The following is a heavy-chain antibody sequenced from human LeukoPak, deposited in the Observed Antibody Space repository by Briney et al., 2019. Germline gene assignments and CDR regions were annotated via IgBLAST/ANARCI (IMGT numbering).Heavy chain of an antibody. CDR1: GYTFSNFG. CDR2: VSGNNDNP. D-gene: IGHD1-26*01. Sequence: ASMNISCKASGYTFSNFGISWVRQPPGQGLEWMGWVSGNNDNPKDGQKFQRSLAVTTDSCTSKAYTKQRNLRSEDTAVYYSARGGPSTDDWWGQRTPVT. V-gene: IGHV1-18*01. CDR3: ARGGPSTDDW. J-gene: IGHJ4*02.